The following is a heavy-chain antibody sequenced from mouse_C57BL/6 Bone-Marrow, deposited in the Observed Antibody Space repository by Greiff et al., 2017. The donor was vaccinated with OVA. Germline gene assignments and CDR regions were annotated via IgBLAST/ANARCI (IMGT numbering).Heavy chain of an antibody. D-gene: IGHD1-1*01. CDR2: ISDGGSYT. J-gene: IGHJ4*01. Sequence: EVKLMESGGGLVKPGGSLKLSCAASGFTFSSYAMSWVRQTPEKRLEWVATISDGGSYTYYPDNVKGRFTISRDNAKNNLYLQRSHLKSEDTAMYYCARDRGGSSRYYYAMDYWGQGTSVTVSS. CDR1: GFTFSSYA. V-gene: IGHV5-4*01. CDR3: ARDRGGSSRYYYAMDY.